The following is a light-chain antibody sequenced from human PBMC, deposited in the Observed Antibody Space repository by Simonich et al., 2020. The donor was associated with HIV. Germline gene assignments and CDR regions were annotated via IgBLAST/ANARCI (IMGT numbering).Light chain of an antibody. CDR1: QSISSW. CDR3: QQANSFPRT. J-gene: IGKJ1*01. V-gene: IGKV1-12*01. Sequence: DIQMTQSPSSVSASVGYIVTSTSRASQSISSWLAWYQQKPGKAPKLLIYAASSLQSGVPSRFSGSGSGTDFTLTINNLQPEDFATYYCQQANSFPRTFGQGTKVEIK. CDR2: AAS.